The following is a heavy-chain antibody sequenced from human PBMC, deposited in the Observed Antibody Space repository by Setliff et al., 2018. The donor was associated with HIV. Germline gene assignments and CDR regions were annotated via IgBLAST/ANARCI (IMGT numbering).Heavy chain of an antibody. J-gene: IGHJ4*02. Sequence: ASVKVSCKASASRYSFTAYNMHWVRQAPGQGLEWMGIINPFGGTTTYAQKFQGRVTMTRDTSTSTVYMELTNLRSEDTAVYYCAKDRGRGNWGQGTLVTVSS. V-gene: IGHV1-46*01. D-gene: IGHD3-16*01. CDR3: AKDRGRGN. CDR1: ASRYSFTAYN. CDR2: INPFGGTT.